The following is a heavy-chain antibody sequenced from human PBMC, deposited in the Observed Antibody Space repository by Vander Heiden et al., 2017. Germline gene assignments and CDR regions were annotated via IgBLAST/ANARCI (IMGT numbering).Heavy chain of an antibody. CDR2: IWYDGTTK. J-gene: IGHJ6*02. Sequence: YGMHWVRQAPGKGLEWVAVIWYDGTTKYYADSVKGRFTISRDNSKNTLYLQMNSLRAEDTAVYYCAREGYKSANGMDAWGQGTTVTVSS. V-gene: IGHV3-33*01. D-gene: IGHD2-2*02. CDR1: YG. CDR3: AREGYKSANGMDA.